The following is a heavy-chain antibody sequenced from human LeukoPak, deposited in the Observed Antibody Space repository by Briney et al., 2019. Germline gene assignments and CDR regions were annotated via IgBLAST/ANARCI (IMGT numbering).Heavy chain of an antibody. CDR3: ALPDCSGGSCFDAFDI. V-gene: IGHV4-39*01. Sequence: SETLSLTCTVSGGSISSSSYYWGWIRQPPGKGLEWIGSIYYSGSTYYNPSLKSRVTISVDTSKNQFSLKLSSVTAADTAVYYCALPDCSGGSCFDAFDIWGQGTMVTVSS. CDR2: IYYSGST. J-gene: IGHJ3*02. CDR1: GGSISSSSYY. D-gene: IGHD2-15*01.